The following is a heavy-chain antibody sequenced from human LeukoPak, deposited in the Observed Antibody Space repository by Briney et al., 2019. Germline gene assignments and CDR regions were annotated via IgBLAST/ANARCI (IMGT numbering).Heavy chain of an antibody. CDR2: IYSGGGT. CDR1: GFTFSSYA. CDR3: ASSPGLRFFDY. V-gene: IGHV3-66*01. Sequence: PGGSLRLSCAASGFTFSSYAMGWVRQAPGKGLEWVSVIYSGGGTYYADSVKGRFTISRDNSKNTLYLQMNSLRAEDTAVYYCASSPGLRFFDYWGQGTLVTVSS. J-gene: IGHJ4*02. D-gene: IGHD3-3*01.